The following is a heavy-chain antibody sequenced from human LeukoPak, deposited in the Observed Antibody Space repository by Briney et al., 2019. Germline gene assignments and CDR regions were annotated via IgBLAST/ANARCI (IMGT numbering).Heavy chain of an antibody. CDR1: GFTFTTYP. J-gene: IGHJ4*02. CDR2: ISASGGGT. V-gene: IGHV3-23*01. Sequence: PGGSLRLSCAASGFTFTTYPMSWVRQAPGKGLEWVSAISASGGGTYYADSVKGRFTISRDNSKNTLYLQMNSLRAEDTAVYYCARSTVTEYVGEYYFDYWGQGTLVTVSS. D-gene: IGHD4-11*01. CDR3: ARSTVTEYVGEYYFDY.